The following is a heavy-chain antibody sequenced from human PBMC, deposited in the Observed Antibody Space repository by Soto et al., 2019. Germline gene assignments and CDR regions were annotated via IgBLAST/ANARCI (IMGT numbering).Heavy chain of an antibody. D-gene: IGHD6-19*01. CDR2: ISSSGTTI. V-gene: IGHV3-11*01. Sequence: PGGSLRLSCAASGFTFSDYYMSWIRQAPGKGLEWVSYISSSGTTIYYADSVKGRFTISRDNSKNTLYLQMNSLRAEDTALYYCARAFWAVAGTRYFDYWGQGTLVTV. CDR3: ARAFWAVAGTRYFDY. CDR1: GFTFSDYY. J-gene: IGHJ4*02.